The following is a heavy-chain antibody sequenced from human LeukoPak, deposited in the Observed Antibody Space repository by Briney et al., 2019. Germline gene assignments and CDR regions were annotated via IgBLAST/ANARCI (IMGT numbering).Heavy chain of an antibody. V-gene: IGHV4-39*07. D-gene: IGHD6-13*01. CDR1: GGSISSSSYY. CDR2: IYYSGST. J-gene: IGHJ6*03. CDR3: ARSSSSGYYYYYMDV. Sequence: SETLSLTCTVSGGSISSSSYYWGWIRQPPGKGLEWIESIYYSGSTYYNPSLKSRVTISVDTSKNQFSLKLSSVTAADTAVYYCARSSSSGYYYYYMDVWGKGTTVTVSS.